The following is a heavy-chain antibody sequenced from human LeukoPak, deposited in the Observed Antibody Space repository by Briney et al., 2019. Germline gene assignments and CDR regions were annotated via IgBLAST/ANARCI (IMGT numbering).Heavy chain of an antibody. D-gene: IGHD3-10*01. CDR3: ARVWWFGELSYGFDP. J-gene: IGHJ5*02. CDR1: GFTFSSYS. V-gene: IGHV3-21*01. CDR2: ISSSSSYI. Sequence: GGSLRPSCAASGFTFSSYSMNWVRQAPGKGLEWVSSISSSSSYIYYADSVKGRFTISRDNAKNSLYLQMNSLRAEDTAVYYCARVWWFGELSYGFDPWGQGTLVTVSS.